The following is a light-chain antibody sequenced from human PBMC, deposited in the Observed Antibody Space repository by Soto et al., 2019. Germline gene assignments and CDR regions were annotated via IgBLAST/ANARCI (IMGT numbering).Light chain of an antibody. Sequence: EIVLTQSPGTLSLSPGERATLSCRASQSVSSKYLAWYQQKPGQAPRVLIYGTSIRASGVPERFSGGGSGTDFPLPITRLEPEDFAVYYCQQYGSSLFTFGPGTKVDFK. CDR1: QSVSSKY. CDR2: GTS. CDR3: QQYGSSLFT. V-gene: IGKV3-20*01. J-gene: IGKJ3*01.